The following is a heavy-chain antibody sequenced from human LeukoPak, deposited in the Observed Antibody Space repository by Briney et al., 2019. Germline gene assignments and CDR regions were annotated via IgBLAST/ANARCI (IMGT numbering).Heavy chain of an antibody. CDR3: ARYPLSYSGNWHYYFDY. J-gene: IGHJ4*02. D-gene: IGHD6-13*01. V-gene: IGHV1-18*04. CDR1: GYTFTSYG. Sequence: ASVKVSFKASGYTFTSYGISWVRQAPGQGLEGMGWISAYNGTTNYAQNLQDRVFMNTDTSTSTAYMELRSLRSDDTAVYYCARYPLSYSGNWHYYFDYWGQGTLVTVSS. CDR2: ISAYNGTT.